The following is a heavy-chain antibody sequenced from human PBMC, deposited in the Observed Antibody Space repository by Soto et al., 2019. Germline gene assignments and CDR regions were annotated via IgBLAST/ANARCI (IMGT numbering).Heavy chain of an antibody. Sequence: GGSLRLSCAASGFTFSSYSMNWVRQAPGKGLEWVSYISSSSSTIYYADSVKGRFTISRDNAKNSLYLQMNSLRDEDTAVYYCSRNRAGCYYGGLFSSWGQGTLVTFSS. D-gene: IGHD3-10*01. CDR1: GFTFSSYS. J-gene: IGHJ4*02. CDR3: SRNRAGCYYGGLFSS. CDR2: ISSSSSTI. V-gene: IGHV3-48*02.